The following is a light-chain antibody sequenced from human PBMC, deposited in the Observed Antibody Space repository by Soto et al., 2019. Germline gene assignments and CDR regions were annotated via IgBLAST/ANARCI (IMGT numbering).Light chain of an antibody. V-gene: IGLV2-11*01. CDR3: QSYDSSLSGSYV. CDR1: SSDVGRYSY. CDR2: DVS. J-gene: IGLJ1*01. Sequence: QSVLTQPRSVSGSPGQSVSISCTGTSSDVGRYSYVSWYQQHPGKAPKLMIYDVSERPSGVPDRFSGSKSGNTASLTISGLQAEDEADYYCQSYDSSLSGSYVFGTGTKV.